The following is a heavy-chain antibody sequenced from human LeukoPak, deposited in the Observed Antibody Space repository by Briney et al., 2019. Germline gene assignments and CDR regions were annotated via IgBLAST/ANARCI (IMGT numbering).Heavy chain of an antibody. Sequence: GGSVKVSFQSSGYTFTNYGLSWVGQATGQGLDWLGWISGYNGNHRYAQKGQGRVTMTQDTPKKPAYLEVKHSGSDEKAIYYRAQDPSLAVAGIRLFAYWGQGTLVIVSS. CDR2: ISGYNGNH. CDR3: AQDPSLAVAGIRLFAY. V-gene: IGHV1-18*01. D-gene: IGHD6-19*01. J-gene: IGHJ4*02. CDR1: GYTFTNYG.